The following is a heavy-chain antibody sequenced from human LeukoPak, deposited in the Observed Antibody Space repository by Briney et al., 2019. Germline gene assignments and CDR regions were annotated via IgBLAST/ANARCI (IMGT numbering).Heavy chain of an antibody. CDR1: GGSFSGYY. CDR2: IIHSGST. CDR3: ARGILVTVYAAFDY. J-gene: IGHJ4*02. D-gene: IGHD2-8*01. V-gene: IGHV4-34*01. Sequence: SETLSLTCGVYGGSFSGYYWTWIRQSPGMGLEWIGEIIHSGSTNYNPSLTSRVTISVDTFKNQFSLKLSSVTAADTAVYYCARGILVTVYAAFDYWGQGTLVTVSS.